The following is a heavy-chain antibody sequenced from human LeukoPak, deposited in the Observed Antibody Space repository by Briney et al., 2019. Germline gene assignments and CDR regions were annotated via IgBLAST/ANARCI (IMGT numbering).Heavy chain of an antibody. CDR1: GSVSGTSSY. D-gene: IGHD2-21*01. V-gene: IGHV4-39*01. CDR2: FYYSSIT. Sequence: SETCPSPAISSGSVSGTSSYWGRIRQPPGKGLEWIVSFYYSSITYYNPSLRSRVAVSASTSKNQFSLKLTSLTAADTALYYCASGLNDDAFDIWGRGTLVIVSP. CDR3: ASGLNDDAFDI. J-gene: IGHJ3*02.